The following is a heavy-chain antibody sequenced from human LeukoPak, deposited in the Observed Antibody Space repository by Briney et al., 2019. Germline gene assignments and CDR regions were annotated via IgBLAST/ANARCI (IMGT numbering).Heavy chain of an antibody. D-gene: IGHD6-13*01. Sequence: GGSLRLSCAASGFTFSSYWMHWVRQAPGKGLVWVSRINSDGKSTSNADSVKGRFTISRDNAKNSLYLQMNSLRAEDTAVYYCARGRSSSWPIKYYFDYWGQGTLVTVSS. CDR1: GFTFSSYW. J-gene: IGHJ4*02. CDR3: ARGRSSSWPIKYYFDY. CDR2: INSDGKST. V-gene: IGHV3-74*01.